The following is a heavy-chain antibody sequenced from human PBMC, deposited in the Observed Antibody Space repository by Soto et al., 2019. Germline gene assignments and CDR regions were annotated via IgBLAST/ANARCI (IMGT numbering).Heavy chain of an antibody. CDR2: IIPILEVA. J-gene: IGHJ4*02. CDR3: ARDSPIGSVFSGYDAMDY. D-gene: IGHD5-12*01. CDR1: GGTFSTST. V-gene: IGHV1-69*08. Sequence: QVQLVQSGAEVKKPGSSVKVSCKASGGTFSTSTFTGVRQAPGQGLEWMGRIIPILEVADYAQEFQGRVTITEDKSTSTAYMELSSLNSEDTAVYYCARDSPIGSVFSGYDAMDYWGQGTLVTVSS.